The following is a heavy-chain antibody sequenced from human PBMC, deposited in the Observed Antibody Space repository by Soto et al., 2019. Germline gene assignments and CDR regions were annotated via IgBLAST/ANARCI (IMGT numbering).Heavy chain of an antibody. D-gene: IGHD3-10*01. V-gene: IGHV3-53*02. J-gene: IGHJ6*02. CDR2: IYSGGST. CDR1: GFTVSSNY. CDR3: ASTPLGSGSYYRDYYYGMDV. Sequence: EVQLVETGGGLIQPGGSLRLSCAASGFTVSSNYMSWVRQAPGKGLEWVSVIYSGGSTYYADSVKGRFTISSDNSTNTLYLQMNSLRAEDTAGYYCASTPLGSGSYYRDYYYGMDVWGQGTTVTVSS.